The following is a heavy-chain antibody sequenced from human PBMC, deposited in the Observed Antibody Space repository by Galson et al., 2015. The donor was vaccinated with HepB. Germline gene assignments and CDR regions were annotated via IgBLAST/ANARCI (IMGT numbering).Heavy chain of an antibody. CDR1: GFTFSSYG. D-gene: IGHD3-22*01. J-gene: IGHJ2*01. V-gene: IGHV3-30*18. CDR2: ISYDGSNK. CDR3: AKDETYYYDSSGYSWYFDL. Sequence: SLRLSCAASGFTFSSYGMHWVRQAPGKGLEWVAVISYDGSNKYYADSVKGRFTISRDNSKNTLYLQMNSLRAEDTAVYYCAKDETYYYDSSGYSWYFDLWGRGTLVTVSS.